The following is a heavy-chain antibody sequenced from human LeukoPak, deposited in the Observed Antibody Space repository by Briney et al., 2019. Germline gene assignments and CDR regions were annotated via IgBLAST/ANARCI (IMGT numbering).Heavy chain of an antibody. J-gene: IGHJ4*02. V-gene: IGHV3-30*02. CDR3: ARVLHKRNYDSTTYYGY. CDR2: VPYDGSND. D-gene: IGHD3-22*01. Sequence: GGSLRLSCVASGFTFSSYNMHWVRQAPGKGLEWMTFVPYDGSNDYYADSVKGRFTISRDNAKNSLYLQMNSLRAEDTAVYYCARVLHKRNYDSTTYYGYWGQGTLVTVSS. CDR1: GFTFSSYN.